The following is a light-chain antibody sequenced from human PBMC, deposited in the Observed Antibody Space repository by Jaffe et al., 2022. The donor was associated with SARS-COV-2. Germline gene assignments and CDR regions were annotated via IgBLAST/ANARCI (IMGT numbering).Light chain of an antibody. CDR3: QQYDNLPLT. CDR1: QDIRNY. J-gene: IGKJ4*01. CDR2: DVS. V-gene: IGKV1-33*01. Sequence: DIQMTQSPSSLSASVGDRVTITCQASQDIRNYLNWYQQKPGKAPKLLIYDVSILETGVPSRFSGSGSGTDFTFTISSLQPEDFATYYCQQYDNLPLTCGGGTKVEIK.